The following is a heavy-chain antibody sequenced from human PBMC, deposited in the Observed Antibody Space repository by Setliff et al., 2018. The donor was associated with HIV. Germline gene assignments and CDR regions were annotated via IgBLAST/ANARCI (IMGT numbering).Heavy chain of an antibody. V-gene: IGHV1-2*02. CDR1: GYTFTGYY. D-gene: IGHD6-19*01. CDR3: ARVRYSSGWYSHAFDI. J-gene: IGHJ3*02. CDR2: INPHSGDT. Sequence: ASVKVSCKASGYTFTGYYMHWVRQAPGQGLEWMGWINPHSGDTNYAQKFQDRVTMTRDTSVNIAYMQLSRLRSGDTAVYYCARVRYSSGWYSHAFDIWGQGTMVTVSS.